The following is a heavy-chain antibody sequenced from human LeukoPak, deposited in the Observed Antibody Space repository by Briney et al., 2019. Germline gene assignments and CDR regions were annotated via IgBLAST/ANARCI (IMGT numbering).Heavy chain of an antibody. V-gene: IGHV1-46*01. D-gene: IGHD3-10*01. CDR1: GYTITSYY. CDR2: INPNGGYT. J-gene: IGHJ4*02. Sequence: ASVKVSCKASGYTITSYYMHWVRQAPGQGLEWMGIINPNGGYTTYAQNFQGRVTMTPDPSTSTVYMELSSLRSEDTAVYYCAREVPYGSGSHRTDYFDYWGQGTLVTVSS. CDR3: AREVPYGSGSHRTDYFDY.